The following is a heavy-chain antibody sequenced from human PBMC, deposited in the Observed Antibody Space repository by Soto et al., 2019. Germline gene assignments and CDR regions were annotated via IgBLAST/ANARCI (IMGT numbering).Heavy chain of an antibody. CDR1: GGTFSSYT. CDR3: AMEYFSSTSCYRDY. D-gene: IGHD2-2*02. CDR2: IIPILGIA. J-gene: IGHJ4*02. Sequence: QVQLVQSGAEVKKPGSSVKVSCKASGGTFSSYTISWVRQAPGQGLEWMGRIIPILGIANYAQKFQGRVTITADKPTSTASMELSSLRSEDTAVYYWAMEYFSSTSCYRDYWGQGPLVTVSS. V-gene: IGHV1-69*02.